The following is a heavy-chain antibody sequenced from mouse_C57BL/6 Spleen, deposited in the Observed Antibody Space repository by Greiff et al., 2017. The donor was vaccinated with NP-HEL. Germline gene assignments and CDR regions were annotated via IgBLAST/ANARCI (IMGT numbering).Heavy chain of an antibody. D-gene: IGHD4-1*01. V-gene: IGHV1-85*01. CDR3: ARNWDEYFDV. Sequence: VQRVESGPELVKPGASVKLSCKASGYTFTSYDINWVKQRPGQGLEWIGWIYPRDGSTKYNEKFKGKATLTVDTSSSTAYMELHSLTSEDSAVYFCARNWDEYFDVWGTGTTVTVSS. J-gene: IGHJ1*03. CDR1: GYTFTSYD. CDR2: IYPRDGST.